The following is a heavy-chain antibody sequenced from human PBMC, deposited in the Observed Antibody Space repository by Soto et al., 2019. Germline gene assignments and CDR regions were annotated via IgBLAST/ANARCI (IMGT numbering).Heavy chain of an antibody. CDR2: IYYSGST. J-gene: IGHJ4*02. V-gene: IGHV4-31*03. D-gene: IGHD3-3*01. CDR1: GGSISSGGYY. Sequence: SETLSLTCTVSGGSISSGGYYWGWIRQHPGKGLEWIGYIYYSGSTYYNPSLKSRVTISVGTSKNQFSLRLSSVTAADTAVYYCARFTYSDFWSGYSPPFDYWGKGTLVTVSS. CDR3: ARFTYSDFWSGYSPPFDY.